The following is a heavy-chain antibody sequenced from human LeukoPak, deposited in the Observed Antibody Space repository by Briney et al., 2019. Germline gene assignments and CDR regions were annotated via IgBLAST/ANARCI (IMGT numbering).Heavy chain of an antibody. CDR2: IYYSGST. V-gene: IGHV4-39*01. D-gene: IGHD3-10*01. CDR1: GGSISSSSYY. CDR3: ARRVGYYGSGSYYKAEYFQH. J-gene: IGHJ1*01. Sequence: SETLSLTCTVSGGSISSSSYYWGWIRQPPGKGLEWIGSIYYSGSTYYNPSLKSRVTISVDTSKNQFSLKLSSVTAADTAVYYCARRVGYYGSGSYYKAEYFQHWGQGTLVTVSS.